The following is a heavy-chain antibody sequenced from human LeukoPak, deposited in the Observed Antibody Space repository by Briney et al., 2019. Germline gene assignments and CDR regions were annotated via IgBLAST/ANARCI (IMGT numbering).Heavy chain of an antibody. CDR3: ARYGGNAHDY. Sequence: SETLSLTCTVSGGSISSGDYYWTGILQHPGKGLEWIGHIYYSGTTYSNPSLKSRVTISVDTSKNQFSLKLSSVTAADTAVYYCARYGGNAHDYWGQGTLVTVSS. J-gene: IGHJ4*02. V-gene: IGHV4-31*03. CDR1: GGSISSGDYY. CDR2: IYYSGTT. D-gene: IGHD4-23*01.